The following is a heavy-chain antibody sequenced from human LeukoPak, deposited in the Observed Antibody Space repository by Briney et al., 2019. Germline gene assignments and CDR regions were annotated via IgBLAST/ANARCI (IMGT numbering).Heavy chain of an antibody. CDR2: VYHDGTT. CDR1: GASISRHY. V-gene: IGHV4-59*11. CDR3: ARGSTRADDY. Sequence: SETLSLTCTVSGASISRHYWSWIRQPPGKGPEWIGYVYHDGTTNYNPSLKSRVAISIDTSRNQLSLKLSSMTAADTAVYYCARGSTRADDYWGQGILVTVSS. D-gene: IGHD2/OR15-2a*01. J-gene: IGHJ4*02.